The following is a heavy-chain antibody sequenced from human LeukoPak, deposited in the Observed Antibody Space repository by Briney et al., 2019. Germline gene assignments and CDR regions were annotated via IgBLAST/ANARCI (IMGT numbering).Heavy chain of an antibody. CDR2: INHSGST. V-gene: IGHV4-34*01. D-gene: IGHD3-22*01. CDR1: GGSFSGYY. Sequence: PSENLSLTCAVYGGSFSGYYWSWIRQPPGKGLEWIGEINHSGSTNYNPSLKSRVTISVDTSKNQFSLKLSSVTAADTAVYYCARNRVVYYYDSSGLDYWGQGTLVTVSS. J-gene: IGHJ4*02. CDR3: ARNRVVYYYDSSGLDY.